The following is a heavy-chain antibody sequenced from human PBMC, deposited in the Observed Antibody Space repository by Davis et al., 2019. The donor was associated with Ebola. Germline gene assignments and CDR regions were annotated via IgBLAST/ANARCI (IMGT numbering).Heavy chain of an antibody. CDR2: ITGSGATT. CDR1: GFTFSNFA. D-gene: IGHD3-9*01. Sequence: GGSLRLSCAASGFTFSNFAVTWVRQAPGKGLEWVSAITGSGATTYYADSVKGRFTISRDNAKNSLYLEMNSLRAEDTALYHCARVNAVTGYSRFDTWGQGALVTVSS. J-gene: IGHJ5*02. CDR3: ARVNAVTGYSRFDT. V-gene: IGHV3-23*01.